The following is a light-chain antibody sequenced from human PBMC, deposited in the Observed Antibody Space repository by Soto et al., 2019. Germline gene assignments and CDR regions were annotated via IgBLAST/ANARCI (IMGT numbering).Light chain of an antibody. Sequence: QSALTKPRSVSGSPGQSVTISCTGTSSDVGGYNYVSWYQQHPGKAPKLMIYDVSKRPSGVPDRFSGSKSGNTASLTISGLQAEDEADYYRCSYAGSYSVVFGGGTKLTVL. CDR3: CSYAGSYSVV. V-gene: IGLV2-11*01. J-gene: IGLJ2*01. CDR1: SSDVGGYNY. CDR2: DVS.